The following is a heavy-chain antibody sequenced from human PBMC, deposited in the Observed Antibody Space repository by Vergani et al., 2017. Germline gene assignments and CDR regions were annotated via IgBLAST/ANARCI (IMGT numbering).Heavy chain of an antibody. CDR1: GYTFTGYY. CDR2: INPNSGGT. V-gene: IGHV1-2*06. Sequence: QVQLVQSGAEVKKPGASVKVSCKASGYTFTGYYMHWVRQAPGQGLEWMGRINPNSGGTNYAQKFQGRFTMTRDTSISTAYMELSRLRSDDTAVYYCASGRAYCSSTSCPPSGLDYWGQGTLVIVSS. CDR3: ASGRAYCSSTSCPPSGLDY. J-gene: IGHJ4*02. D-gene: IGHD2-2*01.